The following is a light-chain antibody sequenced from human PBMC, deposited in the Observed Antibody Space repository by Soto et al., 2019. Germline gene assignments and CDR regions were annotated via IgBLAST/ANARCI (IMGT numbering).Light chain of an antibody. CDR2: AAS. CDR1: QSGNSRF. J-gene: IGKJ2*01. V-gene: IGKV3-20*01. CDR3: QQYGDSPPNT. Sequence: EIVLTQSPGTLSLCTGESATLSCRARQSGNSRFLAWYQHKPGQAPRLLIYAASTMATGIPDRFSGSASGTDFTLTISRLEHEDFAVYYCQQYGDSPPNTFGQGTKLEIK.